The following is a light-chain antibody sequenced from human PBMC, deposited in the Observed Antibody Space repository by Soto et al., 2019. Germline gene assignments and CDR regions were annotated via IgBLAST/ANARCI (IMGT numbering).Light chain of an antibody. CDR2: DSF. CDR1: QSINTF. V-gene: IGKV1-39*01. J-gene: IGKJ5*01. CDR3: QQSYSSYPIT. Sequence: DIQMTQSPSSLSASVGDRITISCRASQSINTFFHWYQQQPGKAPKLLIYDSFTLQSWVQSRFSGSGSGTDFTLTISDLQPEDSATYYCQQSYSSYPITFGQGTRLDIK.